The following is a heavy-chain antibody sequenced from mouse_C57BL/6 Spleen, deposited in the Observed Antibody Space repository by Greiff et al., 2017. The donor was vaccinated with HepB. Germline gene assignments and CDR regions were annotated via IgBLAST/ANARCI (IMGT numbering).Heavy chain of an antibody. J-gene: IGHJ3*01. CDR3: ARGGDYGSSYETWFAY. CDR2: ILPGSGST. V-gene: IGHV1-9*01. Sequence: QVQLKESGAELMKPGASVKLSCKATGYTFTGYWIEWVKQRPGHGLEWIGEILPGSGSTNYNEKFKGKATFTAETYSNTAYMQLSSLKTEDSAIYYCARGGDYGSSYETWFAYWGQGTLVTVSA. CDR1: GYTFTGYW. D-gene: IGHD1-1*01.